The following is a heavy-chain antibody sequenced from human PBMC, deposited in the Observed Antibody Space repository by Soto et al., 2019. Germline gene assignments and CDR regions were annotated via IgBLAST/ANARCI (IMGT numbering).Heavy chain of an antibody. Sequence: QVQLVQSGAEVKKPGSSVKVSCKASGGTFSSYTISWVRQAPGQGLEWMGRIIPILGIANYAQKFQGRVTITADKSTSTAYMELSSLRSEDTAVYYCARVRCRGSCGYYYGMDVWGQGTTVTVSS. CDR1: GGTFSSYT. J-gene: IGHJ6*02. CDR2: IIPILGIA. D-gene: IGHD3-10*01. V-gene: IGHV1-69*02. CDR3: ARVRCRGSCGYYYGMDV.